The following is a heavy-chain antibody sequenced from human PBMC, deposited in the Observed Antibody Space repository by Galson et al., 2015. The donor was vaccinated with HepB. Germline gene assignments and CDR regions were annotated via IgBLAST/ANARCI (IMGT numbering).Heavy chain of an antibody. J-gene: IGHJ3*01. CDR2: ISTSNNP. D-gene: IGHD3/OR15-3a*01. Sequence: SLRLSCAGSGFTFSPRSMNWVRQAPGKGLEWVSYISTSNNPSYVDSVKGRFAISRDNAKNSVYLHMSSLRGEDTAVYYCARVAWTGYYTADLWGQGTMVTVS. CDR3: ARVAWTGYYTADL. V-gene: IGHV3-48*01. CDR1: GFTFSPRS.